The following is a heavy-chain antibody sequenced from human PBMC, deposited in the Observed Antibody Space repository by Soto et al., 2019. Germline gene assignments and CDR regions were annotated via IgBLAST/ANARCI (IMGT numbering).Heavy chain of an antibody. J-gene: IGHJ6*02. V-gene: IGHV3-7*03. Sequence: GGSLRLSCAASGFTFSSYWMSWVRQAPGKGLEWVANIKQDGSEKYYVDSVKGRFTISRDNAKNSLYLQMNSLRAEDTAVYYCAKTVTIFGVAYYGMDVWGQGTTVTVSS. D-gene: IGHD3-3*01. CDR3: AKTVTIFGVAYYGMDV. CDR2: IKQDGSEK. CDR1: GFTFSSYW.